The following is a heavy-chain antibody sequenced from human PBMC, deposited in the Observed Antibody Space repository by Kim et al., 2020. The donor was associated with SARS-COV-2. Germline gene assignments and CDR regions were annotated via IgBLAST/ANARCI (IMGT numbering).Heavy chain of an antibody. Sequence: GGSLRLSCAASGFNFHDYSMHWVRQVPGKGLEWVSVITWDGGFKYYADSVKGRFAISRDNSENSLYLDMHSLKAEDTAIYYCAKDPRTSGWYYLDSWGQGTLVTVSS. J-gene: IGHJ4*02. CDR1: GFNFHDYS. D-gene: IGHD6-19*01. V-gene: IGHV3-43*01. CDR2: ITWDGGFK. CDR3: AKDPRTSGWYYLDS.